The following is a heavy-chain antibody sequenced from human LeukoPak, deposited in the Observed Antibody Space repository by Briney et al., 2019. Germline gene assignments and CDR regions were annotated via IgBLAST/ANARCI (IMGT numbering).Heavy chain of an antibody. CDR1: GFTFSSYE. J-gene: IGHJ4*02. Sequence: GGSLRLSCAASGFTFSSYEMNWVRQAPGKGLEWVSYISSSGSTIYYADSVKGRFTISRDKAKNSLYLEMNRLRAEDTAVYYCAIDPPLYYYDSSGYLDYLGQPTLVAVSS. CDR3: AIDPPLYYYDSSGYLDY. CDR2: ISSSGSTI. V-gene: IGHV3-48*03. D-gene: IGHD3-22*01.